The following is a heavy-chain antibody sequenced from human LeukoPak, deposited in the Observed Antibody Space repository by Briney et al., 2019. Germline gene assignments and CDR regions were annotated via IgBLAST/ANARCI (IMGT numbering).Heavy chain of an antibody. J-gene: IGHJ4*02. CDR2: ISGSGGST. V-gene: IGHV3-23*01. CDR3: AKPLDIVVVTAADY. Sequence: GGSLRLSCAASGFTFSSYAMSWVRQAPGKGLEWVSAISGSGGSTYYADSVKGRFTISRDNSKNTLYLQTNSLRAEDTAVYYCAKPLDIVVVTAADYWGQGTLVTVSS. D-gene: IGHD2-21*02. CDR1: GFTFSSYA.